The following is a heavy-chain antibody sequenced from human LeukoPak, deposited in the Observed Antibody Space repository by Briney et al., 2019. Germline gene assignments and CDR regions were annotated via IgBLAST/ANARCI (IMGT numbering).Heavy chain of an antibody. CDR1: GFTFSDYY. D-gene: IGHD6-19*01. CDR2: ISSSGSSI. Sequence: GGSLRLSCAASGFTFSDYYMSWIRQAPGKGLEWVSYISSSGSSIYYADSVKGRFTISRDNAKNSLYLQMNSLRSEDTAVYYCARERGRSGWSFSGVRYNWFDPWGQGTLVTVSS. CDR3: ARERGRSGWSFSGVRYNWFDP. J-gene: IGHJ5*02. V-gene: IGHV3-11*01.